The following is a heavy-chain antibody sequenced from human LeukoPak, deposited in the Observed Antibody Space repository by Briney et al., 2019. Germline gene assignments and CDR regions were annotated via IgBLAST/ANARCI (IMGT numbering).Heavy chain of an antibody. J-gene: IGHJ4*02. Sequence: PGGSLRLSCAVSGLTFSDYYMSWIRQAPGKGLEWVSYVSSSSNYINHADSVKGRFTISRDNVKNSLYLQMNSLRAEDTAIYYCARVQQDYGSGTYLDYWGQGTLVTVSS. CDR2: VSSSSNYI. D-gene: IGHD3-10*01. CDR3: ARVQQDYGSGTYLDY. CDR1: GLTFSDYY. V-gene: IGHV3-11*06.